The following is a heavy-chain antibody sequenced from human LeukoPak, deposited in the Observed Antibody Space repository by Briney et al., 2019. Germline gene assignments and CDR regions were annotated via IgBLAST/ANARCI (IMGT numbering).Heavy chain of an antibody. CDR3: ATLLDIRYSSSWSNYYYYGMDV. CDR1: GGSISSYY. D-gene: IGHD6-13*01. V-gene: IGHV4-4*07. J-gene: IGHJ6*02. CDR2: IYTSGST. Sequence: PSETLSLTCTVSGGSISSYYWSWIRQPAGKGLEWIGRIYTSGSTNYNPSLKSRVTMSVDTSKNQFSLKLSSVTAADTAVYYCATLLDIRYSSSWSNYYYYGMDVWGQGTTVTVSS.